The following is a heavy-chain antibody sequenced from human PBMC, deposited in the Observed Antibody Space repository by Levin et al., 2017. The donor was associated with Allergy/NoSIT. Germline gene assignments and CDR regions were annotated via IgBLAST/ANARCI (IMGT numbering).Heavy chain of an antibody. CDR3: ARDRIQLGYYGMDV. V-gene: IGHV4-59*01. CDR1: GGSISSYY. Sequence: PSETLSLTCTVSGGSISSYYWSWIRQPPGKGLEWIGYIYYSGSTNYNPSLKSRVTISVDTSKNQFSLKLSSVTAADTAVYYCARDRIQLGYYGMDVWGQGTTVTVSS. D-gene: IGHD5-18*01. J-gene: IGHJ6*02. CDR2: IYYSGST.